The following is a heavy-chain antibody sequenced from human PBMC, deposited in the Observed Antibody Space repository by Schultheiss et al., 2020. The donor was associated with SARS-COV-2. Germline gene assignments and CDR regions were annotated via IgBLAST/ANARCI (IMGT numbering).Heavy chain of an antibody. D-gene: IGHD3-10*01. V-gene: IGHV3-48*04. CDR1: GFTFSSYW. J-gene: IGHJ6*02. CDR3: ARLWFGEAV. Sequence: GESLKISCAASGFTFSSYWMHWVRQAPGKGLEWVSYISSSGSTIYYADSVKGRFTISRDNAKNSLYLQMNSLRAEDTAVYYCARLWFGEAVWGQGTTVTVSS. CDR2: ISSSGSTI.